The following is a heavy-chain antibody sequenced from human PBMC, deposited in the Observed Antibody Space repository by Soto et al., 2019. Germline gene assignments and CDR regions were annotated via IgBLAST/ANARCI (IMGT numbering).Heavy chain of an antibody. CDR2: TIPMFNIA. CDR3: ARGRALDEDEYPDYGMDV. J-gene: IGHJ6*02. CDR1: GGTFSRNA. V-gene: IGHV1-69*13. D-gene: IGHD2-2*02. Sequence: ASVKVSCKASGGTFSRNAISWVRLAPGQGLEWMGGTIPMFNIAKNAQKFQGRVTITADESRNTAYMELSSLRSEDTAVYYCARGRALDEDEYPDYGMDVWGQGTTVTVSS.